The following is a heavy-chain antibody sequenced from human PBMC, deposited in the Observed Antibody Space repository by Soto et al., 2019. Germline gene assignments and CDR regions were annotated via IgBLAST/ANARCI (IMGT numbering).Heavy chain of an antibody. CDR2: MNPNSVNT. D-gene: IGHD3-22*01. CDR3: ARGVRRITMIVVVIRSLYYFDY. J-gene: IGHJ4*02. V-gene: IGHV1-8*01. CDR1: GYTLTIYD. Sequence: ASVKVSCKASGYTLTIYDMNWVRQANGQGLEWMGWMNPNSVNTGYAQKFQGRVTMTRNTSISTAYMELSSLRSEDTAVYYRARGVRRITMIVVVIRSLYYFDYWGQGTLVTVSS.